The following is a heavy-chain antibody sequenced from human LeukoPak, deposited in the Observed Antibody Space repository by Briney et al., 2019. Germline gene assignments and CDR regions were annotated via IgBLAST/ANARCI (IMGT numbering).Heavy chain of an antibody. CDR3: ARVGPYIEVDP. CDR1: GGTFSGYY. V-gene: IGHV4-59*10. Sequence: SETRSLTCAVYGGTFSGYYWGWIRQPAGKGLEWIGRIYTSGDTDYNPSLKSRVTISVDTSKTQFSLQLSSPTASDTAVYYCARVGPYIEVDPWGQGTLVIVSS. CDR2: IYTSGDT. D-gene: IGHD5-12*01. J-gene: IGHJ5*02.